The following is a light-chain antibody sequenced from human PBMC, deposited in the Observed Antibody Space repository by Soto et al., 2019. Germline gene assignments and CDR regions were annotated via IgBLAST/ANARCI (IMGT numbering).Light chain of an antibody. V-gene: IGKV3-20*01. CDR1: QSVSSSY. Sequence: EIVLTQSPGTLSLSPGERATLSCRASQSVSSSYLVWYQQKPGQAPRLLIYGASNSATGIPDRFSGSGSGTDFTLTISRLDPEDFAVYYCQQYGSSWTFGQGTKVEIK. CDR2: GAS. J-gene: IGKJ1*01. CDR3: QQYGSSWT.